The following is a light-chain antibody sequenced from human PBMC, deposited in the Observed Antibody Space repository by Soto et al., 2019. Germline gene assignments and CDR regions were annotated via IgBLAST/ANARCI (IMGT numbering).Light chain of an antibody. Sequence: QSALTQPASMSGSDGQSITISCTGSSGDVGGYNYVSWYQHHPGKAPKLIIYEVSNWPSGVSNRFSGSKSGNTASLTISGLQAEDEADYYCSSYTITSTHFVFGTGTKLTVL. CDR1: SGDVGGYNY. J-gene: IGLJ1*01. CDR2: EVS. CDR3: SSYTITSTHFV. V-gene: IGLV2-14*01.